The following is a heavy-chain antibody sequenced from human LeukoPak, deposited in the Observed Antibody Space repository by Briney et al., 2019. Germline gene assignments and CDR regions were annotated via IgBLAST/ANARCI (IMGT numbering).Heavy chain of an antibody. D-gene: IGHD3-3*01. CDR1: GFTFSSYW. Sequence: GGSLRLSCAASGFTFSSYWMSWVRQAPGKGLEWVANIKQGGSEKYYVDSVKGRFTISRDNAKNSLYLQMNSLRAEDTAVYYCARGATYYDFWSGLKVSDYWGQGTLVTVSS. V-gene: IGHV3-7*01. CDR2: IKQGGSEK. CDR3: ARGATYYDFWSGLKVSDY. J-gene: IGHJ4*02.